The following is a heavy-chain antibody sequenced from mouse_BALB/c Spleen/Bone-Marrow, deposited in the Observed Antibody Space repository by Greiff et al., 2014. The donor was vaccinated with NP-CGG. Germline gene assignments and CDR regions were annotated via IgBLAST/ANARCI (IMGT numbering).Heavy chain of an antibody. CDR2: IDPANGNT. CDR1: GFNIKDTY. J-gene: IGHJ3*01. D-gene: IGHD2-3*01. CDR3: ARSLYDGYFSWFAY. V-gene: IGHV14-3*02. Sequence: EVNLVESGAELVKPGASVKLSCTASGFNIKDTYMHWVKQRPEQGLEWIGRIDPANGNTKYDPKFQGKATITADTSSNTAYLQLSSLTPEDTAVYYCARSLYDGYFSWFAYWGQGTLVTVSA.